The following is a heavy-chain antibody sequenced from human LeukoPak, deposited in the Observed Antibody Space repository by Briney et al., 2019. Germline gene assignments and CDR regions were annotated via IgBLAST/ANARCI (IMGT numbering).Heavy chain of an antibody. J-gene: IGHJ4*02. Sequence: GWMNPNSGNTGYAQKFQGRVTMTGNTSISTAYMELSSLRSEDTAVYYCARSMVRGVRTPGYWGQGTLVTVSS. D-gene: IGHD3-10*01. CDR3: ARSMVRGVRTPGY. V-gene: IGHV1-8*01. CDR2: MNPNSGNT.